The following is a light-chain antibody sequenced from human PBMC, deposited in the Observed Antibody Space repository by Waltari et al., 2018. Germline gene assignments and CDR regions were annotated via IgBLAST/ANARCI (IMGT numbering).Light chain of an antibody. J-gene: IGKJ3*01. CDR2: WAS. CDR1: QSVLYNSDNKNY. V-gene: IGKV4-1*01. CDR3: QQYYSIPFT. Sequence: DIVMTQSPDSLAVSLGERATINCKSSQSVLYNSDNKNYLAWYQQKPGHPPTLLIYWASTRESGVPDRFSGSGSGTDFTLTISSLQAEDVALYYCQQYYSIPFTFGPGTKLDIK.